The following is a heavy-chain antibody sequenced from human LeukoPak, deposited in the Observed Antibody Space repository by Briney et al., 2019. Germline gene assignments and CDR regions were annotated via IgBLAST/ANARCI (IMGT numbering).Heavy chain of an antibody. Sequence: GGSLRLSCAAPGFIFSSYAMSWVRQAPGKGLEWVSSISASGANTYYADSVKGRFTISRDNSKNTLYLQMNSLRAEDTAVYYCAKQKGVSWYSEEDYWGQGTLVTVSS. J-gene: IGHJ4*02. CDR2: ISASGANT. CDR3: AKQKGVSWYSEEDY. D-gene: IGHD2-15*01. CDR1: GFIFSSYA. V-gene: IGHV3-23*01.